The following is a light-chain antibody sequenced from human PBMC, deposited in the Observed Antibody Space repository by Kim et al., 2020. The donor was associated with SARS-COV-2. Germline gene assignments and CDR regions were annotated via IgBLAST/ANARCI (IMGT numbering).Light chain of an antibody. CDR1: QSISSW. CDR3: QQYNTYSRT. Sequence: ASVGDRVTVTWRASQSISSWLAWYQQKPGKVPKLLIYKASSLESGVPSRFSGSGSGTEFTLTISSLQPDDFATYYCQQYNTYSRTFGGGTKVDIK. V-gene: IGKV1-5*03. J-gene: IGKJ4*01. CDR2: KAS.